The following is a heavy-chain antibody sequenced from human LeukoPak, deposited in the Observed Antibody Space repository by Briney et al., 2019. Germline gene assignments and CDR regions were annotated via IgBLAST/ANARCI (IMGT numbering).Heavy chain of an antibody. J-gene: IGHJ4*02. V-gene: IGHV3-23*01. CDR3: AKQSVVVVAATEFDY. Sequence: PGGSLRLSCAASGFTFSSYAMSWVRQAPGKGLEWVSAISGSGGSTYYADSVKGRFTISRDNSKNTLYLQMNSLRAEDTAVCYCAKQSVVVVAATEFDYGGQGTLVTVS. D-gene: IGHD2-15*01. CDR1: GFTFSSYA. CDR2: ISGSGGST.